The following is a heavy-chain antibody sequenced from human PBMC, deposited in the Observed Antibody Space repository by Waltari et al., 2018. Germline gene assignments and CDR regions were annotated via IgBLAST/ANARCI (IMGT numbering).Heavy chain of an antibody. D-gene: IGHD5-18*01. CDR1: GFAFSSYW. V-gene: IGHV3-74*01. CDR3: SRSPAGYSRSDY. Sequence: EVRLEESGGGLVQPGGSLRPSCAASGFAFSSYWMHWVRQAPGKGLVWVSRIDDDGSGTTYADSVIGRFTVSRDNAKNTVYLEMNSLIAEDTAVYDCSRSPAGYSRSDYWGQGTLVTVSS. CDR2: IDDDGSGT. J-gene: IGHJ4*02.